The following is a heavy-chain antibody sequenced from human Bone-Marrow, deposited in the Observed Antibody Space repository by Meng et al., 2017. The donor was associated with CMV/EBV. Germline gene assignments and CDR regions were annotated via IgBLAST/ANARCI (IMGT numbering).Heavy chain of an antibody. CDR3: ARAGPKYYGAYYYYGMDV. D-gene: IGHD3-3*01. V-gene: IGHV4-59*01. J-gene: IGHJ6*02. CDR2: IYYSGST. Sequence: SETLSLTCTVSGCSISSYYWSWIRQPPGKGLEWIGYIYYSGSTNYNPSLKSRVAISVDTSKNQFSLKLSSVTAADTAVYYCARAGPKYYGAYYYYGMDVWGQGTTVTVSS. CDR1: GCSISSYY.